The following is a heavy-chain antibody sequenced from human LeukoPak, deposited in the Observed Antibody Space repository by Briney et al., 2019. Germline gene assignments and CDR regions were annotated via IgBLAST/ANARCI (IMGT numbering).Heavy chain of an antibody. CDR1: GFTFSTYG. CDR2: IWYDGSNK. Sequence: GGSLRLSCAASGFTFSTYGMHWVRQAPGKGLEWVAVIWYDGSNKYYADSVKGRFTISRDNSKNTVYLQMDSLRAEDTAVYYCAGGRIAVAGKRDAFDIWGQGTMVTVSS. V-gene: IGHV3-33*01. CDR3: AGGRIAVAGKRDAFDI. J-gene: IGHJ3*02. D-gene: IGHD6-19*01.